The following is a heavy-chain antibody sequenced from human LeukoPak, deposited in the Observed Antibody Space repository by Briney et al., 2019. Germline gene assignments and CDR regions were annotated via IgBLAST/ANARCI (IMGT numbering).Heavy chain of an antibody. CDR2: IIPIFGTA. V-gene: IGHV1-69*05. D-gene: IGHD2-21*01. CDR1: GGTFSSYA. Sequence: SVKVSCKASGGTFSSYAISWVRQAPGQGLEWMGGIIPIFGTANYAQKFQGRVTITTDESTSTAYMELSSLRSEDTAVYYCARGPDLGPVVATRFYYYYMDVWGKGTTVTVSS. J-gene: IGHJ6*03. CDR3: ARGPDLGPVVATRFYYYYMDV.